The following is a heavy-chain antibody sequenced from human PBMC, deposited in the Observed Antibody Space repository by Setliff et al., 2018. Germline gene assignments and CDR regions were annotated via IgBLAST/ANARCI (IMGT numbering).Heavy chain of an antibody. Sequence: ASVKVSCKASGYTFIDYYMHWVRQAPGQRLEWMGWINPNSGDTNYAQNFQGRVTMTRDTSISTACMELSRLRSDDTAVYYCARGGWHWPEYCHHWGQGTLVTVSS. D-gene: IGHD1-1*01. V-gene: IGHV1-2*02. CDR3: ARGGWHWPEYCHH. CDR1: GYTFIDYY. CDR2: INPNSGDT. J-gene: IGHJ1*01.